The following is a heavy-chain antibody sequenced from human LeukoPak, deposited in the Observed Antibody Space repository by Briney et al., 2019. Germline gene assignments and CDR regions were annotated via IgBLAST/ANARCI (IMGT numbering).Heavy chain of an antibody. J-gene: IGHJ5*02. D-gene: IGHD6-13*01. CDR2: IYYSGST. Sequence: SETLSLTCTVSGGSISSYYWSWIRQPPGKGLEWIGYIYYSGSTNYNPSLKSRVTISVDTSKNQFSLKPSSVTAADTAVYYCARERAGSSWHEGWFDPWGQGTLVTVSS. CDR3: ARERAGSSWHEGWFDP. CDR1: GGSISSYY. V-gene: IGHV4-59*01.